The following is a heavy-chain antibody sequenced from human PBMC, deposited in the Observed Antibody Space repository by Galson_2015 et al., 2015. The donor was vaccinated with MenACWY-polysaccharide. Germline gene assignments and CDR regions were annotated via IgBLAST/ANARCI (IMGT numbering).Heavy chain of an antibody. D-gene: IGHD2-15*01. CDR3: ARARVYCSGGSCYGDYYSGMDV. V-gene: IGHV3-30-3*01. Sequence: LRLSCAASGFTFSSYAMYWVRQAPGKGLQWVAVISFDGSNQYYADSVKGRFTISRDNSKNTLYLQMNSLRAEDTAVYYCARARVYCSGGSCYGDYYSGMDVWGQGTTVTVSS. CDR2: ISFDGSNQ. CDR1: GFTFSSYA. J-gene: IGHJ6*02.